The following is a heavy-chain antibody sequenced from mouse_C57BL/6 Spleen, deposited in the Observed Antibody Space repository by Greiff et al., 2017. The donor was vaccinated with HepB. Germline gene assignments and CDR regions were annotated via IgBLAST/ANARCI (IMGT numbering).Heavy chain of an antibody. CDR3: ARSGYYGSSQYYFDY. CDR2: IYPGDGDT. D-gene: IGHD1-1*01. J-gene: IGHJ2*01. CDR1: GYAFSSSW. Sequence: VHLVESGPELVKPGASVKISCKASGYAFSSSWMNWVKQRPGKGLEWIGRIYPGDGDTNYNGKFKGKATLTADKSSSTAYMQLSSLTSEDSAVYFCARSGYYGSSQYYFDYWGQGTTLTVSS. V-gene: IGHV1-82*01.